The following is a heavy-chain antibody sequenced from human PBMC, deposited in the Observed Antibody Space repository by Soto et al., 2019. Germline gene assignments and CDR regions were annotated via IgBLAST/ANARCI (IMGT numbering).Heavy chain of an antibody. CDR2: INHSGCT. J-gene: IGHJ6*03. CDR3: ARLGYCSGGSCYSGAHYYYMDV. D-gene: IGHD2-15*01. V-gene: IGHV4-59*12. Sequence: TLSLTCTVSGGSISNFYWSWIRQPPGKGLEWIGDINHSGCTNYNPSLKSRVTISVDTSKNQFSLKLSSVTAADTAVYYCARLGYCSGGSCYSGAHYYYMDVWGKGTTVTVSS. CDR1: GGSISNFY.